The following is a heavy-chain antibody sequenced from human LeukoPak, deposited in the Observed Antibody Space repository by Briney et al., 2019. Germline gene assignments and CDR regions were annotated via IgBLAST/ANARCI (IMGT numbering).Heavy chain of an antibody. CDR2: ISAYNGNT. J-gene: IGHJ4*02. CDR1: GYTFTSYG. V-gene: IGHV1-18*01. CDR3: ARVGREYCSGGSCPIDY. Sequence: ASVKVSCKASGYTFTSYGISWVRQAPGQGLEWMGWISAYNGNTNYAQKLQGRVTMTTDTSTSTAYMELSSLRSEDTAVYYCARVGREYCSGGSCPIDYWGQGTLVTVSS. D-gene: IGHD2-15*01.